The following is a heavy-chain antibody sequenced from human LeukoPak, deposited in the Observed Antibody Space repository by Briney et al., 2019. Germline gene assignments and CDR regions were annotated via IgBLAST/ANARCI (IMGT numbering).Heavy chain of an antibody. CDR3: ARDHRPNYCSGGSCYNRFDY. CDR1: GFTFSSYS. D-gene: IGHD2-15*01. CDR2: ISSSSSTI. Sequence: PGGSLRLSCAASGFTFSSYSMNWVRQVPGKGLEWVSYISSSSSTIYYADSVKGRFTISRDNAKNSLYLQMNSLRAEDTAVYYCARDHRPNYCSGGSCYNRFDYWGQGTLVTVSS. V-gene: IGHV3-48*01. J-gene: IGHJ4*02.